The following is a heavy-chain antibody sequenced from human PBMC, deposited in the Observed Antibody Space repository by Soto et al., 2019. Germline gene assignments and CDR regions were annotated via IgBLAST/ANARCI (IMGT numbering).Heavy chain of an antibody. V-gene: IGHV3-21*01. CDR2: ISSSSSYI. CDR3: VSGRGSYYGDP. J-gene: IGHJ4*02. D-gene: IGHD1-26*01. CDR1: GFTFSSYS. Sequence: AGGSLRLSCAASGFTFSSYSMNWVRQAPGKGLEWVSSISSSSSYIYYADSVKGRFTISRDNAKNSLYLQMNSLRAEDTAVYYCVSGRGSYYGDPRGQGTLVTVSS.